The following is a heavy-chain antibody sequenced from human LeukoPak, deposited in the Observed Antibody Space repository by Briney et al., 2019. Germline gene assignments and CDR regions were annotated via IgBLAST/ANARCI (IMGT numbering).Heavy chain of an antibody. V-gene: IGHV3-23*01. J-gene: IGHJ6*03. CDR3: ARKGIGSSRYQNMDV. Sequence: PGGSLRLSCAASGLTFSSYAMSWVRQAPGKGPEWVSTISIDGGRTHYADSVKGRFTVSRDTSKNTLYLQMNSLRAEDTAVYYCARKGIGSSRYQNMDVWGKGTTVTVSS. CDR1: GLTFSSYA. CDR2: ISIDGGRT. D-gene: IGHD6-25*01.